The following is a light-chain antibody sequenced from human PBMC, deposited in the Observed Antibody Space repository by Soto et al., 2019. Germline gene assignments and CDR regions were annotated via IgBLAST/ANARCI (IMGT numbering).Light chain of an antibody. J-gene: IGKJ4*01. CDR1: QGIKNY. CDR3: QHYDHLPPLT. CDR2: DVS. V-gene: IGKV1-33*01. Sequence: DIQMIQSPSSLSASVGDRVTITCQASQGIKNYLNWYQQKPGKAPKLLIYDVSNLETGVPSRFSGSGCGTHFSLTLSSLQPEDVARYYCQHYDHLPPLTFGGGTRVQIK.